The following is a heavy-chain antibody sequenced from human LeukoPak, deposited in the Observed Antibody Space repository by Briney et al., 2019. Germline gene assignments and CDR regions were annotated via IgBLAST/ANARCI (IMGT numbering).Heavy chain of an antibody. D-gene: IGHD3-3*01. CDR2: INHSGST. CDR1: GGSFSGYC. V-gene: IGHV4-34*01. CDR3: ARGKGATIFGVVIKYYFDY. Sequence: PSETLSLTCAVYGGSFSGYCWSWIRQPPGKGLEWIGEINHSGSTYYNPSLKSRVTISVDTSKNQFSLKLSSVTAADTAVYYCARGKGATIFGVVIKYYFDYWGQGTLVTVSS. J-gene: IGHJ4*02.